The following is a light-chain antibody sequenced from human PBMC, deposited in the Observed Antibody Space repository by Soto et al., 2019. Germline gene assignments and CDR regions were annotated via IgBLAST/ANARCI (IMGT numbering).Light chain of an antibody. CDR3: QPYNNWPLT. CDR1: QSVSSSY. J-gene: IGKJ4*01. V-gene: IGKV3-15*01. Sequence: EILMKQSPATLSVSPGERATLACSTSQSVSSSYLAWYQHKPGQTPRLLIYDTSTRATGVPTRFSGSRSGAEITLTINSLQSEDLAVYYCQPYNNWPLTFGGGTKVDI. CDR2: DTS.